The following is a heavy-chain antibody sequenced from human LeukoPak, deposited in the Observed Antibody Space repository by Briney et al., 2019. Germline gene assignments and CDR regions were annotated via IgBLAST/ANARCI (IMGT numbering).Heavy chain of an antibody. CDR1: GFTFSSYA. Sequence: GGSLRLSCAASGFTFSSYAMHWVRQAPGKGLEWVAVISYDGSNKYYADSVKGRFTISRDNSKNTLYLQMNSLRDEDTAVYYCARRYCSSTTCYYFDYWGQGTLVTVSS. CDR2: ISYDGSNK. D-gene: IGHD2-2*01. J-gene: IGHJ4*02. V-gene: IGHV3-30*04. CDR3: ARRYCSSTTCYYFDY.